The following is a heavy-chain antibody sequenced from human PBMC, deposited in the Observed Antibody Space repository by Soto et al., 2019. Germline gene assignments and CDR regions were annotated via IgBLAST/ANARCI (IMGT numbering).Heavy chain of an antibody. CDR1: GFTFSSYS. CDR3: ARVRITIFGVVIEGYMDV. V-gene: IGHV3-21*01. Sequence: GGSLRLSCAASGFTFSSYSMNWVRQAPGKGLEWVSSISSSSSYIYYADSVKGRFTVSRDNAKNSLYLQMNSLRAEDTAVYYCARVRITIFGVVIEGYMDVWGKGTTVTRLL. J-gene: IGHJ6*03. D-gene: IGHD3-3*01. CDR2: ISSSSSYI.